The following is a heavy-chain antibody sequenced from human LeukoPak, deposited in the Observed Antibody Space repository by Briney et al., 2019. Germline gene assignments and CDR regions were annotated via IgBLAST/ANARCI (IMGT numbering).Heavy chain of an antibody. CDR1: GGTFSSYA. J-gene: IGHJ4*02. CDR3: ARGYYDSSGYSHYFDY. D-gene: IGHD3-22*01. Sequence: GASVKVSCKASGGTFSSYAISWVRQAPGQGLEWMGGIIPIFGTANYAQKFQGRVTITTDESTSTAYMELSSLRSEDTAVYYCARGYYDSSGYSHYFDYWGQGTLVTVSS. V-gene: IGHV1-69*05. CDR2: IIPIFGTA.